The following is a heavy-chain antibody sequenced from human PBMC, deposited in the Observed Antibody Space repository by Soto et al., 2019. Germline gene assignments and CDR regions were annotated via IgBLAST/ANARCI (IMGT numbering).Heavy chain of an antibody. Sequence: EVQLVESGGGLVQPGRSLRLSCAASGFTFDDYAMHWVRQAPGKGLEWVSGISWNSGSIGYADSVKGRFTISRDNAKNSLYLQMNSLRAEDTALYYCAPSSDSSGYYSWGQGTLVTVSS. J-gene: IGHJ4*02. CDR3: APSSDSSGYYS. CDR2: ISWNSGSI. CDR1: GFTFDDYA. V-gene: IGHV3-9*01. D-gene: IGHD3-22*01.